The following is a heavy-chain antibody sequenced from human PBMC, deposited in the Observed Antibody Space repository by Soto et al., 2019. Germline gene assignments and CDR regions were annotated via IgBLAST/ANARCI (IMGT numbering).Heavy chain of an antibody. J-gene: IGHJ3*02. CDR3: ARRKNQGAFDI. CDR1: GGSISSGGYY. D-gene: IGHD2-2*01. CDR2: IYYSGST. V-gene: IGHV4-31*03. Sequence: SDTLSLTCTVSGGSISSGGYYWSWIRQHPGKGLEWIGYIYYSGSTYYNPSLKSRVTISVDTSKNQFSLKLSSVTAADTAVYYCARRKNQGAFDIWGQGTMVTVSS.